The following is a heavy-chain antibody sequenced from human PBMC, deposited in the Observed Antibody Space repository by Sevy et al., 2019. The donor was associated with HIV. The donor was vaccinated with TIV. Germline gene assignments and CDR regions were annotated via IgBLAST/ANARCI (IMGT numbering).Heavy chain of an antibody. CDR2: IFFSRST. Sequence: SETLSLTCTVSGVSISSSSYDWGWIRQPPGKGLEWIASIFFSRSTYYNPSLKSRVTISVDTSKNQFSLKLSSVTAADTALYYCARQGGLVDRAFDYWGQGTLVTVSS. CDR1: GVSISSSSYD. D-gene: IGHD3-10*01. CDR3: ARQGGLVDRAFDY. V-gene: IGHV4-39*01. J-gene: IGHJ4*02.